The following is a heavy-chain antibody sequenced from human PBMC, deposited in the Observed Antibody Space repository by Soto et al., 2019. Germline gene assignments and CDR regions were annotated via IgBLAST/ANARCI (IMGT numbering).Heavy chain of an antibody. V-gene: IGHV3-66*01. CDR1: GFTVSSNY. Sequence: EVQLVDSGGGLVRTGGSLRLSCAASGFTVSSNYISWVRQAPGKGLEWVSVIYADGTTYYADSVKDRFTISRDNSKNTESLQMSSLRAEDTAVYYCAVDIEVTGMGHYYFDYWGQGALVTVSS. CDR2: IYADGTT. D-gene: IGHD2-15*01. CDR3: AVDIEVTGMGHYYFDY. J-gene: IGHJ4*02.